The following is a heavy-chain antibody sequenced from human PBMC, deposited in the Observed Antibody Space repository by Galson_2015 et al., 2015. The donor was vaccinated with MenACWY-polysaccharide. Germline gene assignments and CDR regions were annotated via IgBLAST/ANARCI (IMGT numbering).Heavy chain of an antibody. J-gene: IGHJ6*03. CDR2: VSDSGGTT. D-gene: IGHD6-6*01. V-gene: IGHV3-23*01. Sequence: SLRLSCAASGFTFSSYAMSWVRQAPGKGPEWVSAVSDSGGTTFYADSVKGRFTISRDNSMNTLYLQMNSLRVEDTAVYYCAKAHIAARPDRRMVYYYYMDVWGKGTMVTVSS. CDR1: GFTFSSYA. CDR3: AKAHIAARPDRRMVYYYYMDV.